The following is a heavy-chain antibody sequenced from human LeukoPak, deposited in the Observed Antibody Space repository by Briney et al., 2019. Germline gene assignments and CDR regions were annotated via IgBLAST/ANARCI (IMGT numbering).Heavy chain of an antibody. Sequence: GGSLRLSCAASGFTFSTYAVNWVRQAPGKGLEWVSTISGSGDSTCYADSVKGRFTISRDNSKNTLYLQMNSLRAEDTAVYYCAKAPDPYSNPYYFDYWGQGTLVTVSS. V-gene: IGHV3-23*01. CDR3: AKAPDPYSNPYYFDY. CDR1: GFTFSTYA. CDR2: ISGSGDST. D-gene: IGHD4-11*01. J-gene: IGHJ4*02.